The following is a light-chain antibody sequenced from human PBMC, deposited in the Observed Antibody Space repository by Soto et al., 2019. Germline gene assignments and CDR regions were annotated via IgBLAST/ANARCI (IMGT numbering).Light chain of an antibody. CDR3: QQRSNWVT. CDR2: DAS. J-gene: IGKJ1*01. V-gene: IGKV3-11*01. CDR1: QSVSSY. Sequence: EIVLTQSPATLSLFPGARATLSCRASQSVSSYLAWYQQKPGQAPRLLIYDASNRATGIPARFSGSGSGTDFTRTISSLEPEDFAVYFCQQRSNWVTFAQGTKVEIK.